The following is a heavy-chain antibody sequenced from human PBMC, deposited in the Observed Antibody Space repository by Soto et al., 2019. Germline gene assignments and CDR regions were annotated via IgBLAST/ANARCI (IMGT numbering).Heavy chain of an antibody. J-gene: IGHJ3*02. V-gene: IGHV3-7*01. CDR2: IKQDGSEK. D-gene: IGHD7-27*01. CDR1: GFTFSSYW. CDR3: ARENTSPTGDRGDAFDI. Sequence: GGSLRLSCAASGFTFSSYWMSWVRQAPGKGLEWVANIKQDGSEKSYVDSVKGRFTISRDNAKNSLYLKMNSVRAEDKAGDYCARENTSPTGDRGDAFDIWGQGTMVTVSS.